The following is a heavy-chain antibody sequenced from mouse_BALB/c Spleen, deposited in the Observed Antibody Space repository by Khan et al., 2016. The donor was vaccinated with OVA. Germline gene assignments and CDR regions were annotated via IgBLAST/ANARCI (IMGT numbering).Heavy chain of an antibody. CDR2: IWSDGST. Sequence: QVQLKESGPGLVAPSQSLSITCTISGLSLTNYGVHWVRQPPGKGLEWLVVIWSDGSTTYNSALKSRLTISKDNSESQAFLKMNSRQTDDTAMYFCARQPYYHYNIMDYWGQGTSVTVSS. CDR1: GLSLTNYG. D-gene: IGHD2-10*01. CDR3: ARQPYYHYNIMDY. J-gene: IGHJ4*01. V-gene: IGHV2-6-1*01.